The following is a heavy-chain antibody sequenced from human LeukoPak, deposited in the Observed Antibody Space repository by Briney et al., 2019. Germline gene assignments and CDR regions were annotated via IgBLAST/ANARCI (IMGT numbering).Heavy chain of an antibody. J-gene: IGHJ4*02. D-gene: IGHD6-19*01. V-gene: IGHV4-59*01. CDR1: GGSISSYY. CDR2: IYYSGST. Sequence: SETLSLTCTVSGGSISSYYWSWIRQPPGKGLEWIGYIYYSGSTNYNPSLKSRVAISVDTSKNQFSLKLSSVTAADTAVYYCARGGVSGGILLSSGILFDYWGQGTLVTVSS. CDR3: ARGGVSGGILLSSGILFDY.